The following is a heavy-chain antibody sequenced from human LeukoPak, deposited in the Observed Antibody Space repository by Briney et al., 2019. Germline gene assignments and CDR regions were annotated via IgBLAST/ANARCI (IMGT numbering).Heavy chain of an antibody. CDR3: AKDPRKMGYSYGPLDY. D-gene: IGHD5-18*01. CDR1: GFTFNNYG. Sequence: GGSLRLSCAASGFTFNNYGMHWVRQAPGKGLEWVAFIRDDGGDKFYADSVKDRFTISRDSSKNTLYLQMNSLRAEDTAVYYCAKDPRKMGYSYGPLDYWGQGTLVTVSS. CDR2: IRDDGGDK. V-gene: IGHV3-30*02. J-gene: IGHJ4*02.